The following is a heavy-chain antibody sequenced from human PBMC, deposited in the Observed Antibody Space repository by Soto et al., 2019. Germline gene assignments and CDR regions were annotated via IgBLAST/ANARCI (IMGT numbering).Heavy chain of an antibody. V-gene: IGHV3-11*05. J-gene: IGHJ4*02. CDR2: ITSSSSYT. Sequence: QVQLVESGGGLVQPGGSLRLSCAASGSSFRDCYMSWIRQSPGKGLEWLSYITSSSSYTHYADSVKGRFTISRDNAKNSLYLQMNSLRAEDTAVYYCTGGQDNLAVNFDYWGQGTPVTVSS. D-gene: IGHD1-1*01. CDR1: GSSFRDCY. CDR3: TGGQDNLAVNFDY.